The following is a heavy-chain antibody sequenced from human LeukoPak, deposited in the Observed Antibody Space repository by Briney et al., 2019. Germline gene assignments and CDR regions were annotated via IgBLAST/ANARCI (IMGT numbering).Heavy chain of an antibody. J-gene: IGHJ4*02. CDR3: AKDSEVWFGAYYFNY. V-gene: IGHV3-30*18. Sequence: GRSLRLSCAASGFTFSSYGMHWVRQAPGKGLEWVAVISYDGSNKYYADSVKGRFTISRDNSKNPLYLQMNSLRAEDTAVYYCAKDSEVWFGAYYFNYWGQGTLVTVSS. CDR1: GFTFSSYG. CDR2: ISYDGSNK. D-gene: IGHD3-10*01.